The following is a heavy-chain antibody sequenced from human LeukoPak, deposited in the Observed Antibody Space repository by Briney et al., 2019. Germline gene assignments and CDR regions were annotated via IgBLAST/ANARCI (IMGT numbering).Heavy chain of an antibody. D-gene: IGHD3-10*01. CDR2: IDPSDSYT. J-gene: IGHJ4*02. Sequence: GESLKISCKGSGYSFTSYWISWVPQMPGKGLEWMGRIDPSDSYTNYSPSFQGHVTISADKSISTAYLQWSSLKASDTAMYYCARSGALWFGELAAPLDYWGQGTLVTVSS. CDR3: ARSGALWFGELAAPLDY. CDR1: GYSFTSYW. V-gene: IGHV5-10-1*01.